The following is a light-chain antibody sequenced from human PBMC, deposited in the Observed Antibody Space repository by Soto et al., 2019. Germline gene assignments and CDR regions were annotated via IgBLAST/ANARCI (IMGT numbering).Light chain of an antibody. CDR1: QSVLYSSNNKNY. V-gene: IGKV4-1*01. Sequence: DIVMTQSPDSLAVSLGERATINCKSSQSVLYSSNNKNYLAWYQQKPGQPPKLLIYWASTRESGVPDRFSGSGYGTDFTLTISRRQAEDVAVYYCQQYYSTPTWTFGQGTKVEIK. J-gene: IGKJ1*01. CDR2: WAS. CDR3: QQYYSTPTWT.